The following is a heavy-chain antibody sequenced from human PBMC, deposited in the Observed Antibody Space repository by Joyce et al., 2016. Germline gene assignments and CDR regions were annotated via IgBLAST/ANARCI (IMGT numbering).Heavy chain of an antibody. V-gene: IGHV3-72*01. CDR1: GFTFSDRF. CDR2: NRNSANSDTT. Sequence: EVQLVESGGGLVQPEGSLRLSCAASGFTFSDRFMDWVRQAPGKGLEWVGHNRNSANSDTTQYAASVKGRFTISRDDSKNSLYLQMNSLKIEDTAVYYCAGANPYTRGAIWGQGTMVTVSS. D-gene: IGHD3-16*02. CDR3: AGANPYTRGAI. J-gene: IGHJ3*02.